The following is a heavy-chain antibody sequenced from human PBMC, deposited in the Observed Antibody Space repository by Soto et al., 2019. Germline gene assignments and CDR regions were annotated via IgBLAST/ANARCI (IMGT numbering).Heavy chain of an antibody. V-gene: IGHV1-2*02. CDR3: AREWELQYGGFDP. Sequence: SVKVSCKASGYTFTGYYIHWVRQAPVQGLEWMGWINPNSGGTNYSQKFQGRVTITRDTSISTAYMDLSSLRSDDTAVYYCAREWELQYGGFDPWGQGTLVTVSS. D-gene: IGHD1-26*01. J-gene: IGHJ5*02. CDR1: GYTFTGYY. CDR2: INPNSGGT.